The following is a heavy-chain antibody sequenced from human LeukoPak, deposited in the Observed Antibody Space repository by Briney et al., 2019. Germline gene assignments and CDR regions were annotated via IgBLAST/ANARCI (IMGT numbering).Heavy chain of an antibody. J-gene: IGHJ4*02. V-gene: IGHV3-30*03. Sequence: GGSLRLSCVASGFTFSSYGMHWVRQAPGKGLEWVAVISYDGSNKYYADSVKGRFTISRDNAKNSLYLQMESLRGDDTAVYYCARERLGWYKDYWGQGTLVTVSS. D-gene: IGHD6-19*01. CDR1: GFTFSSYG. CDR3: ARERLGWYKDY. CDR2: ISYDGSNK.